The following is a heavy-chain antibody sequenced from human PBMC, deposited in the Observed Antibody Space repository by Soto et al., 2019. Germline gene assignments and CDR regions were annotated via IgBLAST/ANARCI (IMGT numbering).Heavy chain of an antibody. D-gene: IGHD5-18*01. CDR3: VRSKGGYSYGTPFDY. CDR1: GFTFDDYA. J-gene: IGHJ4*02. Sequence: EVQLEESGGALVQPGRSLRLSCAASGFTFDDYAMYWVRQVLGKDLEWVSSISWNSGNIGYADSVKGRFTTSRDNANNSLYLQMNSLRPEDTALYYCVRSKGGYSYGTPFDYWGQGTLVTVSS. V-gene: IGHV3-9*01. CDR2: ISWNSGNI.